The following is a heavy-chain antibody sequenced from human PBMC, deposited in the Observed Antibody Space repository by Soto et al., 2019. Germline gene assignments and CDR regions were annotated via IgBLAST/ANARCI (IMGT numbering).Heavy chain of an antibody. CDR2: IYGSGGT. D-gene: IGHD3-16*01. CDR1: GGSMFSYY. CDR3: AREGASSYASGHFDN. J-gene: IGHJ4*02. V-gene: IGHV4-4*07. Sequence: SETLSLTCTVSGGSMFSYYWSWSRQPAGKGLEWIARIYGSGGTNYNPSLKSRVTMSLDTSKNKFSLRLTSVTAADTAVYYCAREGASSYASGHFDNCGPRSLVTVAS.